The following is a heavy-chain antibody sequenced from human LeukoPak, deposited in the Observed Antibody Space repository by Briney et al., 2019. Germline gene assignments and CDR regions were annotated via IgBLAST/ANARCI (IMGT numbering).Heavy chain of an antibody. V-gene: IGHV4-59*01. D-gene: IGHD1-26*01. Sequence: SEALSLTCTVSGGSISSYYWSWIRQPPGKGLEWIGYIYYSGSTDYNPSLKGRVTISVDTSKNQFSLKLSSVTAADTAVYYCTRGGELMNFWGQGTLVTVSS. CDR3: TRGGELMNF. J-gene: IGHJ4*02. CDR1: GGSISSYY. CDR2: IYYSGST.